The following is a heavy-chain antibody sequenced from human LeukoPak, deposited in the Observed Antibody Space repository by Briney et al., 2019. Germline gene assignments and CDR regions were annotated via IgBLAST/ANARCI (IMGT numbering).Heavy chain of an antibody. CDR2: IYYTGVT. CDR3: ARHHPVAGQNIFDY. V-gene: IGHV4-59*08. D-gene: IGHD6-19*01. Sequence: SETLSLTCTVSGGSISGYYWSWIRQPPGKGLEWIAYIYYTGVTNYNPSLKSRVTASVDTSKNQFSLKLSSVTAADTAVYYCARHHPVAGQNIFDYWGKGTLVTVSS. CDR1: GGSISGYY. J-gene: IGHJ4*02.